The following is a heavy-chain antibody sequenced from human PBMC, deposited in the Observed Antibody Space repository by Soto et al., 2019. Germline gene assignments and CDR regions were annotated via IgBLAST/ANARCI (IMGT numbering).Heavy chain of an antibody. V-gene: IGHV3-11*05. CDR3: AKTRVADSGYYFDH. CDR1: GFSFGDSY. Sequence: QVQLVASGGGLVKPGGSLRLSCAASGFSFGDSYMSWIRQSAGKGLEWLSYISGGSSYTKYAESVKGRFTISRDNARRSLFLQVNGLRADDTAIYYCAKTRVADSGYYFDHWGQGTMVTVSS. D-gene: IGHD3-10*01. CDR2: ISGGSSYT. J-gene: IGHJ4*02.